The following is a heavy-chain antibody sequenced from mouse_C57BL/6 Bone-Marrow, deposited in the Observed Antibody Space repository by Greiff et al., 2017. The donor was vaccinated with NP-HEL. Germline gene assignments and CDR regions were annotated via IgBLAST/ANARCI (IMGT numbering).Heavy chain of an antibody. D-gene: IGHD2-5*01. CDR3: AGVTYSNFIFDY. CDR1: GFPITSGYY. J-gene: IGHJ2*01. CDR2: ITHSGET. V-gene: IGHV12-3*01. Sequence: QVQLKESGPGLVKPSQSLFLTCSITGFPITSGYYWIWIRQSPGKPLEWMGYITHSGETFYNPSLQSPISITRETSKNQFFLQLNSVTTEDTAMYYCAGVTYSNFIFDYWGQGTTLTVSS.